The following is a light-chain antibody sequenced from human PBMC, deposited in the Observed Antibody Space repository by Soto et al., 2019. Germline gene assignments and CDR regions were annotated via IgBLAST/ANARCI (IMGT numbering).Light chain of an antibody. CDR3: QSHDSSLSGSV. J-gene: IGLJ3*02. CDR2: GNS. V-gene: IGLV1-40*01. Sequence: QSVLTQPPSVSGAPGQRVTISCTGSSSNIGAGYDVHWYQQIPGTAPKLLIHGNSNRPSGVPDRFSGSKSGTAASLAITGLQAEDEADYYCQSHDSSLSGSVFGGGTKVTVL. CDR1: SSNIGAGYD.